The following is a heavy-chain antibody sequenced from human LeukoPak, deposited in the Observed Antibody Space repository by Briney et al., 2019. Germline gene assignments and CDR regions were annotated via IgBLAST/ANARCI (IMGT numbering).Heavy chain of an antibody. D-gene: IGHD3-22*01. Sequence: PSETLSLTCTVSGVSISHTPYYWGWIRRPPGKGLEWIASIFDSGNGFVTGGNTYYSSALRSRATISADPSKNQFSLKLRSVSAADTAIYYCARDGDSSGYPTQGPFEYWGQGTPVIVSS. CDR3: ARDGDSSGYPTQGPFEY. V-gene: IGHV4-39*07. CDR2: IFDSGNGFVTGGNT. CDR1: GVSISHTPYY. J-gene: IGHJ4*02.